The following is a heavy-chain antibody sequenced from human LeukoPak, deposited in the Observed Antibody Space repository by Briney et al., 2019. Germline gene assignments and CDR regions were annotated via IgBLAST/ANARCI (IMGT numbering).Heavy chain of an antibody. Sequence: ASVKVSCKASGYTFTSYYMHWVRQAPGQGLEWMGIINPSGGSTSYAQKFQGRVTMTRDTSTSTAYMELSSLRSEDTAVYYCAATIPSTVTTLDYWGQGTLVTVSS. CDR1: GYTFTSYY. D-gene: IGHD4-17*01. J-gene: IGHJ4*02. V-gene: IGHV1-46*01. CDR2: INPSGGST. CDR3: AATIPSTVTTLDY.